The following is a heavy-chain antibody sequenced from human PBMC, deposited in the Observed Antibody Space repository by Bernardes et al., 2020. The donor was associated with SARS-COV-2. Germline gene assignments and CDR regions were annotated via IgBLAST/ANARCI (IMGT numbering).Heavy chain of an antibody. V-gene: IGHV4-39*01. J-gene: IGHJ6*02. D-gene: IGHD2-2*01. CDR3: ASTDIVVVPATILYYGMDV. Sequence: SETLSLTCTVSGGSFSSSSYNWGWNRQPQGKGLEWIGSIYYSGSTNYNPSIKSRVTISVDTSKNQFYLKLSSVTAADTAVYYCASTDIVVVPATILYYGMDVWVQGTTVAVSS. CDR2: IYYSGST. CDR1: GGSFSSSSYN.